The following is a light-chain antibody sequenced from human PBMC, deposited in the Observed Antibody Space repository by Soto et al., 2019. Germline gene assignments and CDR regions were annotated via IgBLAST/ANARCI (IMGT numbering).Light chain of an antibody. Sequence: QSVLTQPPSASGTPGQRVTISCSGRNANIGHNFVCWYQQLPGTAPKLLMYSNDQRPSGVPDRFSGSKSGTSASLAISGLRSEDEADYYCVAWDDSLSGLVFGTGTKLTVL. CDR1: NANIGHNF. J-gene: IGLJ1*01. CDR2: SND. V-gene: IGLV1-47*02. CDR3: VAWDDSLSGLV.